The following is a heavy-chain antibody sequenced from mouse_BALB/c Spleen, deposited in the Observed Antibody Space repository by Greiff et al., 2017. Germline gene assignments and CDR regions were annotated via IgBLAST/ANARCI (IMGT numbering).Heavy chain of an antibody. CDR3: ARDIYDGYYVNAMDY. D-gene: IGHD2-3*01. V-gene: IGHV5-6-3*01. J-gene: IGHJ4*01. CDR1: GFTFSSYG. Sequence: DVQLVESGGGLVQPGGSLKLSCAASGFTFSSYGMSWVRQTPDKRLELVATINSNGGSTYYPDSVKGRFTISRDNAKNTLYLQMSSLKSEDTAMYYCARDIYDGYYVNAMDYWGQGTSVTVSS. CDR2: INSNGGST.